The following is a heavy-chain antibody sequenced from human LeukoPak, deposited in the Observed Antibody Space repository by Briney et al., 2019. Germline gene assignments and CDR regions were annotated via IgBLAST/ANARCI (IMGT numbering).Heavy chain of an antibody. D-gene: IGHD2/OR15-2a*01. CDR3: AKETTYYLDY. V-gene: IGHV3-30-3*01. Sequence: GGSLRLSCAASTFTFSYFSMHWVRQAPGKGLEWVAVISYDGSNKYYSDSVKGRFTISRDNSKSTLFLQMNSLRAEDTAVYYCAKETTYYLDYWGQGTLVTVSS. CDR2: ISYDGSNK. J-gene: IGHJ4*02. CDR1: TFTFSYFS.